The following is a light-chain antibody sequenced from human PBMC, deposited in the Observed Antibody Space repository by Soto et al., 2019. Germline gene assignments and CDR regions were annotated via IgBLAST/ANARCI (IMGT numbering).Light chain of an antibody. V-gene: IGKV3-11*01. CDR3: QQRSNWPRRYT. Sequence: EIVLTQSPATLSLSPGERATLSCRASQSVSSYLAWYQQKPGQAPRLLIYDASNRATGIPARFSGSGSGTDFTLPISSLEPEDFAVYYCQQRSNWPRRYTFGQGTKLEIK. CDR2: DAS. CDR1: QSVSSY. J-gene: IGKJ2*01.